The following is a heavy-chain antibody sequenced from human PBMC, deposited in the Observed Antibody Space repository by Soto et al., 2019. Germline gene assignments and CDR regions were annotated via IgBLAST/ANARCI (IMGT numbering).Heavy chain of an antibody. CDR3: ARGRGVLLWFGELSYYFDY. Sequence: NPSETLSLTCAVYGGSFSGYYWSWIRQPPGKGLEWIGEINHSGSTNYNPSLKSRVTISVDTSKNQFSLKLSSVTAADTAVYYCARGRGVLLWFGELSYYFDYWGQGTLVTVSS. CDR1: GGSFSGYY. CDR2: INHSGST. J-gene: IGHJ4*02. D-gene: IGHD3-10*01. V-gene: IGHV4-34*01.